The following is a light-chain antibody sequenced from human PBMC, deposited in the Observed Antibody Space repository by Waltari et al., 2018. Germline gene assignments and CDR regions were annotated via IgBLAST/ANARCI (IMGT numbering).Light chain of an antibody. J-gene: IGLJ3*02. CDR1: SGSIASTY. V-gene: IGLV6-57*03. CDR2: EDD. CDR3: QAYVSPGWV. Sequence: NFMLTHPHSVSESPGKTVTISCTRNSGSIASTYVQWFQQRPGRAPTTLIFEDDKRPSGVPDRFSGSIDSSSNSASLTISGLKNEDEADYYCQAYVSPGWVFGGGTKLTVL.